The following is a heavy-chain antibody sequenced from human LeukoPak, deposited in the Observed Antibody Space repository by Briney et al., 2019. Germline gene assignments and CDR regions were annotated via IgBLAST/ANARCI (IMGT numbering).Heavy chain of an antibody. CDR1: GGPISSGSYY. V-gene: IGHV4-61*02. J-gene: IGHJ3*02. Sequence: PSQTLSLTCTVSGGPISSGSYYWSWIRQPAGKGLEWIGRIYTSGSTNYNPSLKSRVTISVDTSKNQFSLKLSSVTAADTAVYYCARGSDYDILTGYPSRNAFDIWGQGTMVTVSS. CDR3: ARGSDYDILTGYPSRNAFDI. D-gene: IGHD3-9*01. CDR2: IYTSGST.